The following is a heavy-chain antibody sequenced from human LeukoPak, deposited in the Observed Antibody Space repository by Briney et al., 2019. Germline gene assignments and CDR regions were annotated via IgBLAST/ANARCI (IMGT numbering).Heavy chain of an antibody. CDR2: ISGSGYST. J-gene: IGHJ4*02. Sequence: GASLRLSCAASGFTFSSYAITWVRQAPGKGLEWVSAISGSGYSTYYADSVKGRFTISRDTSKNTLYLQMNSLRAEDTAVYYCAKDDCSSTSCRFDYWGQGTLVTVSS. V-gene: IGHV3-23*01. D-gene: IGHD2-2*01. CDR3: AKDDCSSTSCRFDY. CDR1: GFTFSSYA.